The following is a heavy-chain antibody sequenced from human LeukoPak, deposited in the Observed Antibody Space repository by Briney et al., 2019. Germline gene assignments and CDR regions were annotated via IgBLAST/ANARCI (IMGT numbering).Heavy chain of an antibody. D-gene: IGHD6-19*01. CDR2: TYYRSKWYN. CDR3: ARETGLAVAGTDYYYYYMDV. Sequence: SQTLSLTCVISGDSVSSNSVSWNWVRQSPSRGLEWLGRTYYRSKWYNEYAVFVKSRISISSDTSKNQFTLQLNSVTPEDTAVYYCARETGLAVAGTDYYYYYMDVWGKGTTVTISS. J-gene: IGHJ6*03. CDR1: GDSVSSNSVS. V-gene: IGHV6-1*01.